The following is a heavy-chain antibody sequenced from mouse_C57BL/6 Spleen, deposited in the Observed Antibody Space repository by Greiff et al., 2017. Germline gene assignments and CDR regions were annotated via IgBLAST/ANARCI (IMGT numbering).Heavy chain of an antibody. CDR3: AKFDTTVPYWYVDV. D-gene: IGHD1-1*01. Sequence: VQLQQSGPGLVAPSQSLSITCTVSGFSLTSYGVSWVRQPPGKGLEWLGVIWGDGSTNSHSALISRLCISKDNSTTQDFSKLNSLQPDDTATYYCAKFDTTVPYWYVDVWGTGTTVTVSS. CDR1: GFSLTSYG. V-gene: IGHV2-3*01. J-gene: IGHJ1*03. CDR2: IWGDGST.